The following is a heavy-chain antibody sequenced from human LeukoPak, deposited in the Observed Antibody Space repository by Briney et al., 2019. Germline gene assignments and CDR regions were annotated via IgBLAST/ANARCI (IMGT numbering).Heavy chain of an antibody. CDR1: GGTFSSYG. CDR2: IIPSFGTT. Sequence: SENVSCKASGGTFSSYGISWVRHAPGQALEWSVEIIPSFGTTNYAQKFQGRVAITADESTSTAYMELSSLRSEDTAVYYCARTPERYCSGGSCSGWFDPWGQGTLVTVSS. CDR3: ARTPERYCSGGSCSGWFDP. V-gene: IGHV1-69*13. D-gene: IGHD2-15*01. J-gene: IGHJ5*02.